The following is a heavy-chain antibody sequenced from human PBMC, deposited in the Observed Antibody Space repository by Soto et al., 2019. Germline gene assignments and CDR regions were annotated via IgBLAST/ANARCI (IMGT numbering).Heavy chain of an antibody. D-gene: IGHD5-12*01. CDR1: GFTFSDYD. V-gene: IGHV3-33*01. CDR3: AREMATAADALDI. CDR2: IWYDGSNK. J-gene: IGHJ3*02. Sequence: QVQLVESGGGVVQPGRSLRLSCTASGFTFSDYDMHWVRQAPGKGLEWVAVIWYDGSNKDYADSVKGRFTISRDNSKNTLYLQMNSLRAEDTAVYYCAREMATAADALDIWGQGTMVTVSS.